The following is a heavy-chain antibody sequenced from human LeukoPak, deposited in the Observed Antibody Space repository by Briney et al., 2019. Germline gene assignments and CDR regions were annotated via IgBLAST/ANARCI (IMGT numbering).Heavy chain of an antibody. V-gene: IGHV4-30-2*01. J-gene: IGHJ6*02. Sequence: SETLSLTCAVSGGSISSGGYSWSWIRQPPGKGLEWIGYIYHSGSTYYNPSLKSRATISVDRSKNQFSLKLSSVTAADTAVYYCARDSGTGMDVWGQGTTVTVSS. CDR1: GGSISSGGYS. CDR2: IYHSGST. D-gene: IGHD1-1*01. CDR3: ARDSGTGMDV.